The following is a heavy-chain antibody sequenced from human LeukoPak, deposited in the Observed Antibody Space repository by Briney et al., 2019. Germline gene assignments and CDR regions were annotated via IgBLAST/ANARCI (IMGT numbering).Heavy chain of an antibody. V-gene: IGHV1-18*01. Sequence: ASVKVSCKASGYTFTSYGISWVRQAPGQGLEWMGWISAYNGNTNYAQKLQGRVTMTTDTSTSTAYMELRSLRSDDTAVCYCARLGNYDFWSGFSYYGMDVWGQGTTVTVSS. CDR1: GYTFTSYG. CDR2: ISAYNGNT. D-gene: IGHD3-3*01. J-gene: IGHJ6*02. CDR3: ARLGNYDFWSGFSYYGMDV.